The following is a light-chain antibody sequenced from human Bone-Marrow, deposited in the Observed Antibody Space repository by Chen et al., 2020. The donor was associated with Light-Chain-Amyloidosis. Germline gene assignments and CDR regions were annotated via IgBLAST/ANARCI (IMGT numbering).Light chain of an antibody. J-gene: IGLJ3*02. V-gene: IGLV3-21*02. CDR2: DDS. Sequence: SYVLTQPSSVSVAPGQTATIACGGNNIGSTSVHWYQQTPGQAPLLVVYDDSDRPSGIPERLSGSNSGNASTLTISRVEAGDAADYYCQGWDRGRDRPVFGGGTKLTVL. CDR1: NIGSTS. CDR3: QGWDRGRDRPV.